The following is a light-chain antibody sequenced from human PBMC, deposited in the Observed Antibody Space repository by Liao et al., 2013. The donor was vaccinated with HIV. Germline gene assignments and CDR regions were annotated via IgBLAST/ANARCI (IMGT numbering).Light chain of an antibody. CDR1: QSGDAD. J-gene: IGLJ2*01. CDR3: QAWDNSFVA. CDR2: QGN. Sequence: SYKLSQPPSLSVSPGQTANITCSEDQSGDADVSWYQQKAGQSPVLVIFQGNKRPSGIPERFSGSTSGNTATLAISGTQPMDEADYFCQAWDNSFVAFGGGTRLTVL. V-gene: IGLV3-1*01.